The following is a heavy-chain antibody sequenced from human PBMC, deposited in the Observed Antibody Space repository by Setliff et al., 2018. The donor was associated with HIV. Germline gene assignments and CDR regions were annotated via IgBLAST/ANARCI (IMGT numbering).Heavy chain of an antibody. CDR2: ISSNGGST. J-gene: IGHJ4*02. CDR1: GFTFSSNA. Sequence: GASVKVSCSASGFTFSSNAMHWVRQAPGKGLEYVSSISSNGGSTYYADSVKGRFTISRDNSKNTLYLQMSSLRAEDTAVYYCVKGGRYSADPLDYWGQGTLVTVSS. D-gene: IGHD1-26*01. V-gene: IGHV3-64D*09. CDR3: VKGGRYSADPLDY.